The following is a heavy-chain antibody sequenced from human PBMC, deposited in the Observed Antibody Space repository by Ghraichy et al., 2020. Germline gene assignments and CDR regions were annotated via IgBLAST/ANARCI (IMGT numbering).Heavy chain of an antibody. D-gene: IGHD1-14*01. CDR3: AKVPERWTTSDY. CDR1: GFTFSSYA. V-gene: IGHV3-23*01. CDR2: ISGSGGST. J-gene: IGHJ4*02. Sequence: GGSLRLSCAASGFTFSSYAMSWVRQAPGKGLEWVSAISGSGGSTYYADSVKGRFTISRDNSKNTLYLQMTSLRAEDTAVYYCAKVPERWTTSDYWGQGTLVTVSS.